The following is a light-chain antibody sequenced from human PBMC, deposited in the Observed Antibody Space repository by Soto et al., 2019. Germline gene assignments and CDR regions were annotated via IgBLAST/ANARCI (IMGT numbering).Light chain of an antibody. Sequence: QSALTQPASVSGSPGQSITISCTGTSSDVGGSNYVSWYQHHPGKAPKLMISEVSNRPSGVSNRFSGSKSGNTASLTISGLQAEDEADYYCCSRTSSSTYVFGTGTKLTVL. CDR1: SSDVGGSNY. CDR2: EVS. V-gene: IGLV2-14*01. CDR3: CSRTSSSTYV. J-gene: IGLJ1*01.